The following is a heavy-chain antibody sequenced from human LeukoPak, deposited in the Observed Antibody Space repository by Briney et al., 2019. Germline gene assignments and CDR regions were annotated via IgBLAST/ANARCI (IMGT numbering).Heavy chain of an antibody. J-gene: IGHJ3*02. V-gene: IGHV3-9*03. Sequence: PGGSLRLSCAASGFTFDDYAMHWVRQAPGKGLEWVSGISWNSGSIGYADSVKGRFTTSRDNAKNSLYLQMNSLRAEDMALYYCAKDQGATRSGGAFDIWGQGTMVTVSS. CDR3: AKDQGATRSGGAFDI. CDR2: ISWNSGSI. D-gene: IGHD1-26*01. CDR1: GFTFDDYA.